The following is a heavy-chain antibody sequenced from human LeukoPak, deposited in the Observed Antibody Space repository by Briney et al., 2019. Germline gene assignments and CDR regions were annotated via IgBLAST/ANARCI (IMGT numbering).Heavy chain of an antibody. Sequence: PGGSLRLSCAASGFTFSSYGMHWVRQAPGKGLEWVAVIWYGGSNKYYADSVKGRFTISRDNSKNTLYLQMNSLRAEDTAVYYCAKESAGYYYYYMDVWGKGTTVTVSS. J-gene: IGHJ6*03. CDR3: AKESAGYYYYYMDV. CDR2: IWYGGSNK. CDR1: GFTFSSYG. V-gene: IGHV3-30*02.